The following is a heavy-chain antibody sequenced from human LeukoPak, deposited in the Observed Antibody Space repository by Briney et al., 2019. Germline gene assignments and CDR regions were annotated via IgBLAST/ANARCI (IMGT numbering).Heavy chain of an antibody. CDR2: IWYDGSNK. Sequence: GGSLRLSCAASGFTFSSYGMHWVRQAPGKGLEWVAVIWYDGSNKYYADSVKGRFTISRDNSKNTLYLQMNSLRAEDTAVYYCARGYCSGGSCYYPHDYWGQGTLVTVSS. V-gene: IGHV3-33*01. CDR1: GFTFSSYG. J-gene: IGHJ4*02. D-gene: IGHD2-15*01. CDR3: ARGYCSGGSCYYPHDY.